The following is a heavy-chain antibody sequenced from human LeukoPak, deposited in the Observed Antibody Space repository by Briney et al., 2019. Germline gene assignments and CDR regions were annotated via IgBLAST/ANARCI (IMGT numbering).Heavy chain of an antibody. V-gene: IGHV3-30-3*01. CDR2: ISYDGSNK. Sequence: GGSLRLSCAASGFTFSSYAMHWVRQAPGKGLEWVAVISYDGSNKYYADSVKGRFTISRDNSKNTLYLQMNSLRAEDTAVYYCAREPTPSNIAVAGYTDYWGQGTLVTVSS. CDR1: GFTFSSYA. CDR3: AREPTPSNIAVAGYTDY. D-gene: IGHD6-19*01. J-gene: IGHJ4*02.